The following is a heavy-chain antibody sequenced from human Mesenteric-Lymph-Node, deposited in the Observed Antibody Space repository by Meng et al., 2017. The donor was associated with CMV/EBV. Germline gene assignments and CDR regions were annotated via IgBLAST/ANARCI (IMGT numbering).Heavy chain of an antibody. CDR2: ISSSGSTI. CDR3: ARDLEKYCSSTSCYMGADY. J-gene: IGHJ4*02. D-gene: IGHD2-2*02. Sequence: SLKISCAASGFTFSDYYMSWIRQAPGKGLEWVSYISSSGSTIYYADSVKGRFTISRDNAKNSLYLQMNSLRAEDTAVYYCARDLEKYCSSTSCYMGADYWGQGTLVTVSS. CDR1: GFTFSDYY. V-gene: IGHV3-11*04.